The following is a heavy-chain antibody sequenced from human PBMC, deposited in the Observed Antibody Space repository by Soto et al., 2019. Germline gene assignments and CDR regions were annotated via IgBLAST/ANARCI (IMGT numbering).Heavy chain of an antibody. D-gene: IGHD2-2*01. J-gene: IGHJ3*02. Sequence: PGGSLRLSCATPGFTFSSYWMNWVRQAPGKGLVWVSRINSEGSTTIYADSVKGRFTISRDNAKNTLYLQMNSLRAEETAVYYCAGVHGSTSDGFDIWGQGTIVTVSS. CDR3: AGVHGSTSDGFDI. V-gene: IGHV3-74*01. CDR1: GFTFSSYW. CDR2: INSEGSTT.